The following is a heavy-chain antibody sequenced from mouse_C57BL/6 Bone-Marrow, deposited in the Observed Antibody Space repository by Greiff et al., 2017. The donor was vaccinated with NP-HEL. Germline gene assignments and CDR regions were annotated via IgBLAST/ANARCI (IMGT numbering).Heavy chain of an antibody. V-gene: IGHV5-4*01. CDR1: GFTFSSYA. D-gene: IGHD2-4*01. CDR2: ISDGGSYT. J-gene: IGHJ2*01. Sequence: EVQLVESGGGLVKPGGSLKLSCAASGFTFSSYAMSWVRQTPEKRLEWVATISDGGSYTYYPDNVKGRFTISRDNAKNNLYLQMSHLKSEDTAMYYCARFDYDYFDDWGQGTTLTVSS. CDR3: ARFDYDYFDD.